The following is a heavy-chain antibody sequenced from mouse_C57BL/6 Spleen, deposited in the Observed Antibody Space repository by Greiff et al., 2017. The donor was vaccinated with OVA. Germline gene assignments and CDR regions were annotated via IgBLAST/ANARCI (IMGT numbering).Heavy chain of an antibody. J-gene: IGHJ2*01. CDR3: ARGDYGNYVFDY. CDR2: INPNNGGT. CDR1: GYTFTDYN. V-gene: IGHV1-18*01. D-gene: IGHD2-1*01. Sequence: EVQLQQSGPELVKPGASVKIPCKASGYTFTDYNMDWVKQSHGKSLEWIGDINPNNGGTIYNQKFKGKATLTVDKSSSTAYMELRSLTSEDTAVYYCARGDYGNYVFDYWGQGTTLTVSS.